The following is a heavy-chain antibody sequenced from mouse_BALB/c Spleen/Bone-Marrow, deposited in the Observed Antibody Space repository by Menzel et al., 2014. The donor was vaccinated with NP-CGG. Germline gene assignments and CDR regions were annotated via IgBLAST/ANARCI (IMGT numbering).Heavy chain of an antibody. Sequence: EVKVVESGGGLVQPGGSLRLSCATSGFTFTDYYMNWVRQPPGKALEWLAFIRNKANGYTTEYSASVKGRFTISRDNSQSILYLQMNTLRPEDSATYYCARDMGGLLFDYWGQGTTLTVSS. V-gene: IGHV7-3*02. CDR2: IRNKANGYTT. CDR3: ARDMGGLLFDY. J-gene: IGHJ2*01. D-gene: IGHD2-3*01. CDR1: GFTFTDYY.